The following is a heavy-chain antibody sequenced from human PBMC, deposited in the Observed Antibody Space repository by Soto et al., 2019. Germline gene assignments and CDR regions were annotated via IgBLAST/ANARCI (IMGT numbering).Heavy chain of an antibody. D-gene: IGHD2-2*01. J-gene: IGHJ4*02. CDR1: GGSFSGYY. V-gene: IGHV4-34*01. CDR2: INHSGST. Sequence: SETLSLTCAVYGGSFSGYYWSWIRQPPGKGLEWIGEINHSGSTNYNPSLKSRVTISVDTSKNQFSLKLSSVTAADTAVYYCARVRGVVVPAASLYYFDYWGQGTLVTVSS. CDR3: ARVRGVVVPAASLYYFDY.